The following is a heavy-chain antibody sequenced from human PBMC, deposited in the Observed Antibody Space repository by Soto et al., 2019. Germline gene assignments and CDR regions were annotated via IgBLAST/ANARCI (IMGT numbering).Heavy chain of an antibody. D-gene: IGHD3-10*01. CDR2: IKQDESKK. V-gene: IGHV3-7*05. CDR3: ARDVSPGSSSLYLDAFDI. J-gene: IGHJ3*02. Sequence: EVQLEESGGGLVQPGGSLRLSCAASGFTLGTYWMTWVRQAPGKGLEWVANIKQDESKKSYLDSVRGRFTISRDNARNSLYLQMNSLRVEDMGLYYCARDVSPGSSSLYLDAFDIWGQGTMVIVSS. CDR1: GFTLGTYW.